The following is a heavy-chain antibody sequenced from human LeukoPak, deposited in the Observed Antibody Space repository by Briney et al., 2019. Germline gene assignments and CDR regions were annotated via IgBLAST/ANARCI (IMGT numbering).Heavy chain of an antibody. CDR3: AKEREVTRYYYYMDV. CDR1: GFTFSSYA. D-gene: IGHD4-23*01. Sequence: GRSLRLSCAASGFTFSSYAMHWVRQAPGKGLEWVAVISYDGSNKYYADSVKGRFTISRDNSKNTLYLQMNSLRAEDTAVYYCAKEREVTRYYYYMDVWGKGTTVTVSS. V-gene: IGHV3-30-3*01. J-gene: IGHJ6*03. CDR2: ISYDGSNK.